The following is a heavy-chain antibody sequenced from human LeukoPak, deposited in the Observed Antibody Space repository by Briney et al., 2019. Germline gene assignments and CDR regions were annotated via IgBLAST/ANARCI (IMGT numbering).Heavy chain of an antibody. J-gene: IGHJ4*02. CDR2: ISSSGSTI. V-gene: IGHV3-48*03. CDR1: GFTFSSYE. Sequence: GGSLRLSCAASGFTFSSYEMNWVRQAPGKGLEWVSYISSSGSTIYYADSVKGRFTISRDNAKNSLYLQMNSLRAEDTAVYYCARDGNLWFGELLRLSFDYWGQGTLVTVSS. D-gene: IGHD3-10*01. CDR3: ARDGNLWFGELLRLSFDY.